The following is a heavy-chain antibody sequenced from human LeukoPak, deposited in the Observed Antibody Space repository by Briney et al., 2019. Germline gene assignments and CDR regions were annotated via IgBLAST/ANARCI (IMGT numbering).Heavy chain of an antibody. Sequence: GGSLRLSCAASGFSFSSFSMNWVRQAPGKGLEWVSYISGGSSFTYYVDSVKGRFTVSRDNAKNSLYLQMNSLRAEDTAVYYCAKDTFRRPYSGSQSHWGQGTLVTVSS. CDR1: GFSFSSFS. V-gene: IGHV3-21*01. CDR3: AKDTFRRPYSGSQSH. CDR2: ISGGSSFT. D-gene: IGHD1-26*01. J-gene: IGHJ4*02.